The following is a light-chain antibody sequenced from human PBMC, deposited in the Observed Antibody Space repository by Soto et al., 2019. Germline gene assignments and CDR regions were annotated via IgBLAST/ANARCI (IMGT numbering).Light chain of an antibody. V-gene: IGKV1-9*01. Sequence: IQLTQSPSSLSASVGDRVTITCRASQGISSYLAWYQQKPGKAPKLLIYAASTLQSGVPSRFSGSGSGTDFNLTISRLQPEDFATYYCQQLNSSPLTFGQGTRREIK. CDR3: QQLNSSPLT. J-gene: IGKJ5*01. CDR1: QGISSY. CDR2: AAS.